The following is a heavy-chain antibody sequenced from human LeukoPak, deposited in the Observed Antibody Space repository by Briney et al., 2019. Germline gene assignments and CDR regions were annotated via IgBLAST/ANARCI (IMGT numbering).Heavy chain of an antibody. CDR1: GFTFSSYA. D-gene: IGHD3-22*01. CDR3: ARVGDYYDSSGYYYYMDV. CDR2: ISSNGGST. J-gene: IGHJ6*03. V-gene: IGHV3-64*01. Sequence: GGSLRLSCAASGFTFSSYAMHWVRQAPGKGLEYVSAISSNGGSTYYANSVKGRFTISRDNSKNTLYLQMGSLRAEDMAVYYCARVGDYYDSSGYYYYMDVWGKGTTVTVSS.